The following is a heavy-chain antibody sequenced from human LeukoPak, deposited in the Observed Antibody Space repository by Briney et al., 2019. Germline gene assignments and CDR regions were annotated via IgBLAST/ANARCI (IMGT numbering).Heavy chain of an antibody. CDR2: VSPSGSP. V-gene: IGHV4-4*09. CDR3: ARTFWSGYYTSNPSDFYYYMDV. CDR1: RGAISSYY. J-gene: IGHJ6*03. Sequence: AETLSLTCTVSRGAISSYYWTWIRQPPGKGLEWIRYVSPSGSPNNNPSLESRVTISVDTSKTQVSLNLTSVTAADTAVYFWARTFWSGYYTSNPSDFYYYMDVWGKGTTVTVSS. D-gene: IGHD3-3*01.